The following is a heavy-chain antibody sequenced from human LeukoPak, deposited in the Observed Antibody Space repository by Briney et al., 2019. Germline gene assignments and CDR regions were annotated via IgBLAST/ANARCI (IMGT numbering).Heavy chain of an antibody. CDR1: GFPFSTYS. CDR2: ISYDGSNK. CDR3: AKDHYYYGSGIYFMHYFDY. Sequence: GGSLRLSCAASGFPFSTYSMHWVRQAPGKGLEWVAVISYDGSNKYYADSVKGRFTISRENSKNTLHLQMNSLRAEDTAVYYCAKDHYYYGSGIYFMHYFDYWGQGTLVTVSS. J-gene: IGHJ4*02. V-gene: IGHV3-30*04. D-gene: IGHD3-10*01.